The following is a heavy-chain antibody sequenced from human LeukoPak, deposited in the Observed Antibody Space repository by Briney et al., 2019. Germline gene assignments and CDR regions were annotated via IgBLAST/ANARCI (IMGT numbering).Heavy chain of an antibody. CDR3: ARGQVPAAWGYNWFDP. V-gene: IGHV4-34*01. Sequence: PSETLSLTCAVYGCSFQDYYWNWIRQPPGKGLEWIGEINARGDTNFNPSLKSRVTISVDTSKNQFSLRLTSMIAADTAVYYCARGQVPAAWGYNWFDPWGQGTLVTVSS. CDR2: INARGDT. D-gene: IGHD2-2*01. J-gene: IGHJ5*02. CDR1: GCSFQDYY.